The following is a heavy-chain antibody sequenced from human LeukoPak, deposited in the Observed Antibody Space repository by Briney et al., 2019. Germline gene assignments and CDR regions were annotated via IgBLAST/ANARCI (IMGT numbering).Heavy chain of an antibody. J-gene: IGHJ6*02. CDR1: GFTFSSYS. CDR2: ISSSSSYI. CDR3: ARDGAAGGEMVVAARWIYYYYYGMDV. Sequence: PGGSLRLSCAASGFTFSSYSMNWVRQAPGKGLEWVSSISSSSSYIYYAGSVKGRFTISRDNAKNSLYLQMNSLRAEDTAVYYCARDGAAGGEMVVAARWIYYYYYGMDVWGQGTTVTVSS. V-gene: IGHV3-21*01. D-gene: IGHD2-15*01.